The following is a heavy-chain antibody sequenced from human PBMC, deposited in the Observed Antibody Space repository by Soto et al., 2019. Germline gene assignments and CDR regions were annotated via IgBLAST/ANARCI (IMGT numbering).Heavy chain of an antibody. Sequence: PGGSLRLSCAASGFTFSDYYMSWIRQAPGKGLEWVSYISSSGSTIYYADSVKGRFTISRDNAKNPLYLQMNSLRAEDTAVYYCAKDPLLRAVRAYYYYGMDVWGQGTTVTVSS. CDR1: GFTFSDYY. J-gene: IGHJ6*02. D-gene: IGHD3-22*01. CDR2: ISSSGSTI. CDR3: AKDPLLRAVRAYYYYGMDV. V-gene: IGHV3-11*01.